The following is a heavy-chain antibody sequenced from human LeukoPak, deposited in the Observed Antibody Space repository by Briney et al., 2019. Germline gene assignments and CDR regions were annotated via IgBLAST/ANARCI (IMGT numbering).Heavy chain of an antibody. CDR3: AKVRRLWFGELFDY. CDR1: GFTFSRSA. D-gene: IGHD3-10*01. CDR2: ISGSGGST. Sequence: PGRSLRLSCAASGFTFSRSAMHWVRQAPGKGLEWVSAISGSGGSTYYADSVKGRFTISRDNSKNTLYLQMNSLRAEDTAVYYCAKVRRLWFGELFDYWGQGTLVTVSS. J-gene: IGHJ4*02. V-gene: IGHV3-23*01.